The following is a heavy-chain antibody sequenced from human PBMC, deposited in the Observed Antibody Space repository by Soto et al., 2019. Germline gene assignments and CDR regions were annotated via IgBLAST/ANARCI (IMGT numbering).Heavy chain of an antibody. Sequence: QVQLQESGPGLVKPSETLSLTCTVSGGSISSYYWSWIRQPPGKGLEWIGYLYYSGSTNYNPSLKSRVTISVDTPKYQFSLKLSSVPAADTAVYYCARHGRGTTVTTRLFFFDYWGQGTLVTVSS. CDR2: LYYSGST. CDR3: ARHGRGTTVTTRLFFFDY. D-gene: IGHD4-17*01. J-gene: IGHJ4*02. V-gene: IGHV4-59*08. CDR1: GGSISSYY.